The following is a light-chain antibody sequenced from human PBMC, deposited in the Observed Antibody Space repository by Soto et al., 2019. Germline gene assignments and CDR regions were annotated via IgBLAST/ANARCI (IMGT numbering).Light chain of an antibody. J-gene: IGLJ2*01. CDR2: EVS. Sequence: QSALTQPASVSGSPGQSITISCTGTSSDVGGYNYVSWYQQHPGKAPKLMIYEVSNRPSGVSNRFSGSKSGNTASLTISGLQAEDDADYSCSSYTSSSTVVFGGGTKLTVL. CDR1: SSDVGGYNY. CDR3: SSYTSSSTVV. V-gene: IGLV2-14*01.